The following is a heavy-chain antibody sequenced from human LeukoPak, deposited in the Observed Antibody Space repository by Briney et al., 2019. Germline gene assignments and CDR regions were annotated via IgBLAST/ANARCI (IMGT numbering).Heavy chain of an antibody. CDR2: ISPNSGGT. Sequence: GASVKVSCKASGYTFTGYYMHWVRQAPGQGLEWMGWISPNSGGTNYAQKFQGRVTMTRDTSISTAYMELSSLRSDDTAVYYCARDYYDSSGYYGLDYWGQGTLVTVSS. CDR3: ARDYYDSSGYYGLDY. J-gene: IGHJ4*02. V-gene: IGHV1-2*02. D-gene: IGHD3-22*01. CDR1: GYTFTGYY.